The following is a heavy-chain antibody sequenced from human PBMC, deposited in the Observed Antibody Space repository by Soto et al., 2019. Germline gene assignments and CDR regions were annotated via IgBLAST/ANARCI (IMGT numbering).Heavy chain of an antibody. CDR3: VGTGPRGYNWNYVGAFDI. CDR1: GGSISSSSYY. D-gene: IGHD1-7*01. J-gene: IGHJ3*02. V-gene: IGHV4-39*01. Sequence: SETLSLTCTVSGGSISSSSYYWGWIRQPPGKGLEWIGSIYYSGSTYYIPSLKSRVTISVDTSKDQFSLKLSSVTAAVTAVYYCVGTGPRGYNWNYVGAFDIWGQGTMVTVSS. CDR2: IYYSGST.